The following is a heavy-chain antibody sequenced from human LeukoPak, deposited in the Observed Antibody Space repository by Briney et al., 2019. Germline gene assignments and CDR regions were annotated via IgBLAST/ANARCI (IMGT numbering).Heavy chain of an antibody. V-gene: IGHV3-7*01. Sequence: GGSLKLSCVASRFTFSNHYMSWVRQAPGKGLEWVATIKPDGSETFYVDSVKGRFTISRDYAKNTLYLQMSSLRAEDTAVYYCARGAVTPHYYYYYMDVWGKGTTVTVSS. CDR1: RFTFSNHY. D-gene: IGHD4-11*01. J-gene: IGHJ6*03. CDR2: IKPDGSET. CDR3: ARGAVTPHYYYYYMDV.